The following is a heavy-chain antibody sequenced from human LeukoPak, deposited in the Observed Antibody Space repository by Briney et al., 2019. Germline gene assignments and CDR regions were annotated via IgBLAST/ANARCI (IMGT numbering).Heavy chain of an antibody. CDR2: IAGDCRYI. J-gene: IGHJ4*02. V-gene: IGHV3-21*01. CDR3: AREGNDYYYDQ. D-gene: IGHD3-16*01. Sequence: KPGGSLRLSCATSGFSFSSYAMTWVRQAPGKGLEWVSSIAGDCRYITYADSVKGRFTIPRDNAKNSLYLQVASLRGDDTATYYCAREGNDYYYDQWGQGTLVTVSP. CDR1: GFSFSSYA.